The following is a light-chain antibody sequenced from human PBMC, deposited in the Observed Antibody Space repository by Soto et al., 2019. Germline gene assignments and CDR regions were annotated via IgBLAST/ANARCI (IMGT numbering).Light chain of an antibody. Sequence: DIQLTQSPSFLSASVRDRVTITCRASQGISTFLAWSQQKPGKAPKLLIYGASTLQSGVPSRFSGSGSGTEFTLTISNLQPEDFATYYCQQLYRDPYTFGQGTKLEIK. CDR3: QQLYRDPYT. V-gene: IGKV1-9*01. CDR2: GAS. J-gene: IGKJ2*01. CDR1: QGISTF.